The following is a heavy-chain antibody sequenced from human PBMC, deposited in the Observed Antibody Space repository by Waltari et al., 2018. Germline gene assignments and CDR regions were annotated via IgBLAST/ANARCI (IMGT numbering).Heavy chain of an antibody. CDR2: SYYMGST. D-gene: IGHD2-15*01. V-gene: IGHV4-38-2*01. CDR1: GYSISSGYY. J-gene: IGHJ6*02. CDR3: AGQHECGSGGSCYDVWEDYDGMDV. Sequence: QVQLQESGPGLVKPSETLSLTCAVSGYSISSGYYWGWLRQPPGKGLEWIGSSYYMGSTYYSPSLNVRVTITGDTTKNQYTLKLSSGTEADTAMDYGAGQHECGSGGSCYDVWEDYDGMDVWGQGTTVTVSS.